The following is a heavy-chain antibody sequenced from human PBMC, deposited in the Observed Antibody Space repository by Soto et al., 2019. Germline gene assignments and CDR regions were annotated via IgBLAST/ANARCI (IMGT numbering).Heavy chain of an antibody. D-gene: IGHD6-6*01. Sequence: PGESLKISCKGSGYSFTSYWISWARQMPGKGLEWMGRIDPSDSYTNYSPSFQGHVTISADKSISTAYLQWSSLKASDTAMYYCARHRSTSSSGNYYYYGMDVWGQGTTVTVSS. J-gene: IGHJ6*02. CDR1: GYSFTSYW. CDR2: IDPSDSYT. V-gene: IGHV5-10-1*01. CDR3: ARHRSTSSSGNYYYYGMDV.